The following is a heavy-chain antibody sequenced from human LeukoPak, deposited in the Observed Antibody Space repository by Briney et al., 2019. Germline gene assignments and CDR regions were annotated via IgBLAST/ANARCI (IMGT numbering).Heavy chain of an antibody. D-gene: IGHD6-19*01. CDR1: GGSISSYY. CDR2: IYTSGST. J-gene: IGHJ3*02. V-gene: IGHV4-4*07. CDR3: AREYSSGWYDAFDI. Sequence: SETLSLTCTVSGGSISSYYWSWIRQPAGKGLEWIERIYTSGSTNYNPSLKSRVTMSVDTSKNQFSLKLSSVTAADTAVYYCAREYSSGWYDAFDIWGQGTMVTVSS.